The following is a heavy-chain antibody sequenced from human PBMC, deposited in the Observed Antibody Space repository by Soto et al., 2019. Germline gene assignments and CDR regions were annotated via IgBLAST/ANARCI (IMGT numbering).Heavy chain of an antibody. CDR2: IIPIFGTA. J-gene: IGHJ5*02. Sequence: QVQLVQSGGEVKKPGSSVKVSCKASGGTFSSYAISWVRQAPGQGLEWMGGIIPIFGTANYAQKFQGRVTITADESTSTAYMELSSLRSEDTAVYYCARDYDSSGYYYGNWFDPWGQGTLVTVSS. V-gene: IGHV1-69*01. CDR3: ARDYDSSGYYYGNWFDP. D-gene: IGHD3-22*01. CDR1: GGTFSSYA.